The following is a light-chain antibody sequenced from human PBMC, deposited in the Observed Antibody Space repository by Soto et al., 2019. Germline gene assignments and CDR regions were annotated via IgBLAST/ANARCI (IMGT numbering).Light chain of an antibody. Sequence: QSVLTQPPSASGTPGQRVTISCSGSSSNIGSNYVYWYQQLPGTAPKLLIYRNNQRPSGVPERFSGSKSGTSASLAISGLRSEDEADYYCAALRVFGGGTKVTVL. V-gene: IGLV1-47*01. CDR2: RNN. J-gene: IGLJ3*02. CDR3: AALRV. CDR1: SSNIGSNY.